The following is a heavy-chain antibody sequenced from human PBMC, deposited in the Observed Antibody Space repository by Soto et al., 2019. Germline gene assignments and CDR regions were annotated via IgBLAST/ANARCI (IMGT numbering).Heavy chain of an antibody. D-gene: IGHD6-13*01. J-gene: IGHJ6*03. CDR1: GFTFSSYA. CDR3: ARGGYIAAAGPYYYYYYMDV. CDR2: ISGSGGST. V-gene: IGHV3-23*01. Sequence: GGSLRLSCAASGFTFSSYAMSWVRQAPGKGLEWVSAISGSGGSTYYADSVKGRFTISRDNAKNSLYLQMNSLRAEDTAVYYCARGGYIAAAGPYYYYYYMDVWGKGTTVTVSS.